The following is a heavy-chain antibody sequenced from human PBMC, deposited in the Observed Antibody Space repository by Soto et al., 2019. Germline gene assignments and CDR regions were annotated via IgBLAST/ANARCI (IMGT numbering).Heavy chain of an antibody. CDR2: ISGSGRTT. Sequence: HPVGALRLSCAVSGFTFNSYAMNWVRHSPGKGLEWVSSISGSGRTTYYADAVKGRFTISRDNSKNTLFLQMNSLRSEDTAVYYCAKGVTTIVAKGSWFEHWGQVPLVTGS. V-gene: IGHV3-23*01. J-gene: IGHJ5*02. CDR3: AKGVTTIVAKGSWFEH. CDR1: GFTFNSYA. D-gene: IGHD5-12*01.